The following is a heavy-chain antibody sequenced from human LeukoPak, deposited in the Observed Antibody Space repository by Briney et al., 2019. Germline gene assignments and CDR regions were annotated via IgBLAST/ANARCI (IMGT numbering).Heavy chain of an antibody. J-gene: IGHJ3*02. CDR3: AREQLRYCSSTSCYVGAFDI. CDR2: LSGSGANT. Sequence: PGGSLRLSCAASGFTFSSYAMSWVRQAPGRGLEWVSALSGSGANTYYADSVKGRFTISRDNSKNTLYLQVNSLRAEDTAVYYCAREQLRYCSSTSCYVGAFDIWGQGTMVTVSS. CDR1: GFTFSSYA. V-gene: IGHV3-23*01. D-gene: IGHD2-2*01.